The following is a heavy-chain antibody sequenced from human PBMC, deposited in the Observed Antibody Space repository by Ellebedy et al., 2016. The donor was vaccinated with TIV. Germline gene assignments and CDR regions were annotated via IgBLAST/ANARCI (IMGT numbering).Heavy chain of an antibody. CDR1: GYTFTSYD. Sequence: AASVKVSCKASGYTFTSYDINWVRQATGQGLEWMGWMNPNSGNTGYAQKFQGRVTMTEDTSTDTAYMELSSLRSEDTAVYYCATDLRYCSNDVCFKRYDAFDIWGQGTMVTVSS. V-gene: IGHV1-8*01. CDR3: ATDLRYCSNDVCFKRYDAFDI. CDR2: MNPNSGNT. J-gene: IGHJ3*02. D-gene: IGHD2-8*01.